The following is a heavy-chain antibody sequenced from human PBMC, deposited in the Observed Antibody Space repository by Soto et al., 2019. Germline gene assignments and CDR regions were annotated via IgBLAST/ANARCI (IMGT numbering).Heavy chain of an antibody. D-gene: IGHD3-10*01. J-gene: IGHJ4*02. CDR1: GGSISSGGYS. Sequence: SETLSLTCAVSGGSISSGGYSWSWIRQPPGKGLEWIGYIYHSGSTYYNPSLKSRVTISVDTSKNQFSLKLSSVTAADTAVYYCARETYYGSREGRLYYFDYWGQGTLVPVSS. CDR3: ARETYYGSREGRLYYFDY. V-gene: IGHV4-31*11. CDR2: IYHSGST.